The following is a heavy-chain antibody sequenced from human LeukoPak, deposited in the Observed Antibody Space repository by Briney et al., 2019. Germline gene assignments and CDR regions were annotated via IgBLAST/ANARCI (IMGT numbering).Heavy chain of an antibody. CDR1: GYTFTSYG. Sequence: GASVKVSCKASGYTFTSYGISWVRQATGQGLEWMGWMNPNSGNTGYAQKFQGRVTMTRNTSISTAYMELSSLRSEDTAVYYCARGGFRYSGYPSTHWGQGTLVTVSS. CDR2: MNPNSGNT. V-gene: IGHV1-8*02. D-gene: IGHD5-12*01. CDR3: ARGGFRYSGYPSTH. J-gene: IGHJ4*02.